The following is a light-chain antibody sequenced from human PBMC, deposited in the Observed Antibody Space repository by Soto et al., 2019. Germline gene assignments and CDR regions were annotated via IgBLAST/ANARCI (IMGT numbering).Light chain of an antibody. CDR3: SSYSSSSAIDVI. J-gene: IGLJ2*01. V-gene: IGLV2-14*01. Sequence: QSVLAQPASVSGSPGQSITISCAGTNRDVGGYNYVSWYQQYPGKAPKLIIYEVTYRSSGVSNRFSGSKSGNTASLTISGLQAEDEADYYCSSYSSSSAIDVIFGGGTKVTVL. CDR1: NRDVGGYNY. CDR2: EVT.